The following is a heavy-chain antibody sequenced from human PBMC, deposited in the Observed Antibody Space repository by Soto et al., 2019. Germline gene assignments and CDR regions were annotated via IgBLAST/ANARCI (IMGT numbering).Heavy chain of an antibody. J-gene: IGHJ4*02. D-gene: IGHD3-10*01. CDR1: GGSFSGYY. CDR2: INHSGST. V-gene: IGHV4-34*01. Sequence: SETLSLTCAVYGGSFSGYYWSWIRQPPGKGLEWIGEINHSGSTNYNPSLKSRVTISVDTSKNQFSLKLSSVTAADTAVYYCARTRAMYYGSGSYGFWGQGTLVTAPQ. CDR3: ARTRAMYYGSGSYGF.